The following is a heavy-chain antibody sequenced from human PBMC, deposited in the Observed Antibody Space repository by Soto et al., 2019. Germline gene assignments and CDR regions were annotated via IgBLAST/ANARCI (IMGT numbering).Heavy chain of an antibody. Sequence: QVQLVESGGGVVQPGRSLRLSCAASGFTFSSYGMHWVRQAPGKGLEWVAVISYDGSNKYYADSVKGRFTISRDNSKNTLYLQMNSLRAEDTAVYYCAKTNDYGDYDPHDYWGQGTLVTVSS. J-gene: IGHJ4*02. V-gene: IGHV3-30*18. CDR1: GFTFSSYG. D-gene: IGHD4-17*01. CDR3: AKTNDYGDYDPHDY. CDR2: ISYDGSNK.